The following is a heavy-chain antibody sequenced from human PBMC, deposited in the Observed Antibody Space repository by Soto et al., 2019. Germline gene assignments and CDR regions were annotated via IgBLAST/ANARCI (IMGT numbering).Heavy chain of an antibody. CDR2: ISWNSGTI. D-gene: IGHD3-22*01. CDR3: AKDVGSYYYDTSAYHYDY. Sequence: GGSLRLSCVASGFIFEDYAMNWVRQGPGKGLEWVSGISWNSGTIGYADAVKGRFTISRDNAKDSLHLQMNSLRAEDTALYYCAKDVGSYYYDTSAYHYDYWGRGTQVTVSS. CDR1: GFIFEDYA. J-gene: IGHJ4*02. V-gene: IGHV3-9*01.